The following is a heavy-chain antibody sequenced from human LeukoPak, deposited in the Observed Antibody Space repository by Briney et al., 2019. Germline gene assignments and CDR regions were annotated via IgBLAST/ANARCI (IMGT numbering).Heavy chain of an antibody. J-gene: IGHJ4*02. D-gene: IGHD3-10*01. CDR1: GYTFTGYY. CDR3: ARPLKANAGYFDF. Sequence: SCKASGYTFTGYYMHWVRQAPGKGLEWVAFIQYDGSNKYFADSVKGRFTISRDNSKNTLYLQMNSLRAEDTAVYYCARPLKANAGYFDFWGQGTLVTVSS. CDR2: IQYDGSNK. V-gene: IGHV3-30*04.